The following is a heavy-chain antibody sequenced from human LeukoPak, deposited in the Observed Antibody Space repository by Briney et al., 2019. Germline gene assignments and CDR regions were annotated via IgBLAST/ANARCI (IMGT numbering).Heavy chain of an antibody. V-gene: IGHV4-61*02. CDR3: ARLYSSASIGVHYFDY. J-gene: IGHJ4*02. D-gene: IGHD6-6*01. CDR1: GGSISSGGYY. CDR2: VFTSGST. Sequence: PSQTLSLTCTVSGGSISSGGYYWSWIWQPAGKGLEWIVRVFTSGSTNYNPSLKSRVTISMDKSKNQFSRKLSSVTAADTVVYYGARLYSSASIGVHYFDYWGQGALVTVSS.